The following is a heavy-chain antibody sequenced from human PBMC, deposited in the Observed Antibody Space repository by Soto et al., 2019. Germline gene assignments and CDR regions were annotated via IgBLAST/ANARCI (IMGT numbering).Heavy chain of an antibody. Sequence: EVQLVESGGGLVQPGGSLRLSCAASGFTFSSYWMSWVRQAPGKGLEWVANIKQDGSEKYYVDSVKGRFTISRDNAKNSLYLQMNSLRAEDTAVYYCARGRGFRVAGTGDYWGQGTLVTVSS. D-gene: IGHD6-19*01. CDR2: IKQDGSEK. J-gene: IGHJ4*02. CDR3: ARGRGFRVAGTGDY. V-gene: IGHV3-7*01. CDR1: GFTFSSYW.